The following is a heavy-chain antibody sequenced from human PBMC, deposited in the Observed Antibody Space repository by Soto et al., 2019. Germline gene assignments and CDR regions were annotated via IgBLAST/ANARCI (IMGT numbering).Heavy chain of an antibody. CDR2: ILDSGNA. D-gene: IGHD4-4*01. Sequence: PSETLSLTCTVSGGSINSYCWSWIRQPPGKGLEWIAYILDSGNANYNPSLKSRVTISVDTSKNQFSLKLTSVTAADTAVYYCARHRRTTVAKFYFDNWGQGALVTVSS. CDR1: GGSINSYC. CDR3: ARHRRTTVAKFYFDN. V-gene: IGHV4-59*08. J-gene: IGHJ4*02.